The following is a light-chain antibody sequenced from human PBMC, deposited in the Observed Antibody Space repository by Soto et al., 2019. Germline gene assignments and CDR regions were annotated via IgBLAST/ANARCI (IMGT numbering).Light chain of an antibody. J-gene: IGKJ1*01. Sequence: EVVMTQSPATLSVSPWERATLSCRASQSVTTNLAWYQQKPGQAPRLLIYGASTRATGIPARFSGRGSGTDFTLTISSLQSKALAVYYCQPDNNWPPWKCGQGGKVDIK. CDR2: GAS. V-gene: IGKV3-15*01. CDR1: QSVTTN. CDR3: QPDNNWPPWK.